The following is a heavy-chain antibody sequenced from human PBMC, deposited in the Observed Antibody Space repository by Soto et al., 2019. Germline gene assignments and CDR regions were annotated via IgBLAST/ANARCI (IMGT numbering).Heavy chain of an antibody. J-gene: IGHJ6*02. CDR1: GGTFSSYA. CDR3: ARDKVATISDYYYYGMDV. CDR2: IIPIFGTA. Sequence: SVKVSCKASGGTFSSYAISWVRQAPGQGLEWMGGIIPIFGTANYAQKFQGRVTITADESTSTAYMELSSLRSEDTAVYYCARDKVATISDYYYYGMDVWGQGTTVTSP. D-gene: IGHD5-12*01. V-gene: IGHV1-69*13.